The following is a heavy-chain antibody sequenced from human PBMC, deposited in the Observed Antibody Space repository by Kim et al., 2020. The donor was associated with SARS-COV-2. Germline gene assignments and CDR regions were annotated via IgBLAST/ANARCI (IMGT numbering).Heavy chain of an antibody. Sequence: GGSLRLSCSASGFTFSSYAMHWVRQAPGKGLEYVSAISSNGGSTYYADSVKGRFTISRDNSKNTLYLQMSSLRAEDTAVYYCVKSPTYNGYIFGTFDYWGQGTLVTVSS. D-gene: IGHD5-12*01. CDR1: GFTFSSYA. V-gene: IGHV3-64D*09. CDR3: VKSPTYNGYIFGTFDY. J-gene: IGHJ4*02. CDR2: ISSNGGST.